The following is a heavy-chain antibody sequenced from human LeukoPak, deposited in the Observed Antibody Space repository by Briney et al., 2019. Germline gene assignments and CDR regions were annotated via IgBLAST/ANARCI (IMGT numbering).Heavy chain of an antibody. CDR3: AREEYSYGNFDY. V-gene: IGHV1-2*02. J-gene: IGHJ4*02. D-gene: IGHD5-18*01. Sequence: RRASVKVSCKASGYTFTGYYMHWVRQAPGQGLEWMGWINPNSGGTNYAQKFQGRVTMTRDTSISTAYMELSRLRSDDTAVYYCAREEYSYGNFDYWGQGTLVTVSS. CDR1: GYTFTGYY. CDR2: INPNSGGT.